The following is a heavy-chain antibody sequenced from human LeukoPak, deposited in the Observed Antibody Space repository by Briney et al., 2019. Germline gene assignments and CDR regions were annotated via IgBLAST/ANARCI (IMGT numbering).Heavy chain of an antibody. CDR1: GLXFSSYG. CDR2: IWYDGSNK. Sequence: GGSLRLSCAASGLXFSSYGMHWVRQAPGKGLEWVAVIWYDGSNKYYADSVKGRFTISRDNSKNTLYLQVSSLRADDTAVYYCARDMGTTRLDLWGQGTLVTVSS. CDR3: ARDMGTTRLDL. J-gene: IGHJ5*02. D-gene: IGHD1-1*01. V-gene: IGHV3-33*01.